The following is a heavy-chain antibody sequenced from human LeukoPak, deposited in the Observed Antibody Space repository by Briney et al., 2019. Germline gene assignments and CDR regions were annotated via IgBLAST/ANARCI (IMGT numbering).Heavy chain of an antibody. CDR3: VREGARWFFDY. V-gene: IGHV3-48*03. J-gene: IGHJ4*02. CDR2: IDSSGRTI. CDR1: GFTLVSYE. Sequence: GGSLRLSCAASGFTLVSYEMNWVRQAPGKGLEWVSYIDSSGRTIKYADSVRGRFTISRDNAKNSVNLQMNSLRAVDTAVYYCVREGARWFFDYWGQGTLVTVSS. D-gene: IGHD4-23*01.